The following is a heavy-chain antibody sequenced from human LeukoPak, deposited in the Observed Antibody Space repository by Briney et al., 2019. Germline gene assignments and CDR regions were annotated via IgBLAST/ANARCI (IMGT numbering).Heavy chain of an antibody. CDR2: IYYSGST. V-gene: IGHV4-39*01. D-gene: IGHD1-1*01. CDR3: ASSRIDDFHFDY. Sequence: KPSETLSLTCTVSGASISSSSHYWGWIRQPPGKGLGWIRSIYYSGSTYYNPSLKSRVTISVDTSKNQFSLKLSSVTAADTAVYYCASSRIDDFHFDYWGQGTLVTVSS. J-gene: IGHJ4*02. CDR1: GASISSSSHY.